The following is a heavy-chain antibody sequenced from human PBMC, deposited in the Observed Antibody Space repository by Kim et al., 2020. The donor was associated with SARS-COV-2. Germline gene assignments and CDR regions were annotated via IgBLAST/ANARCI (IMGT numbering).Heavy chain of an antibody. CDR1: GGSISSGGYY. V-gene: IGHV4-31*03. CDR2: IYYSGTT. CDR3: ARGGDSSGYYPLDY. Sequence: SETMSLTCTVSGGSISSGGYYWSWIRQHPGKGLEWIGYIYYSGTTYYNPSLKSRVTILVDTSKNQFSLKLSSVTAADTAVYYCARGGDSSGYYPLDYWGQGTLVTVSS. D-gene: IGHD3-22*01. J-gene: IGHJ4*02.